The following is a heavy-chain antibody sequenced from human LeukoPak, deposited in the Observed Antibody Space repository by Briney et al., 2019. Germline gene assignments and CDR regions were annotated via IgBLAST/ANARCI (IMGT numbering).Heavy chain of an antibody. J-gene: IGHJ4*02. CDR3: ARDPDRSVVVVAATLSDY. D-gene: IGHD2-15*01. V-gene: IGHV1-2*06. Sequence: ASVKVSCKASGYTFTGYYMHWVRQAPGQGLEWMGRINPNSGGTNYAQKFQGRVTMTRDTSISTAYMELSRLRSDDTAVYYCARDPDRSVVVVAATLSDYWGQGTLVTVSS. CDR2: INPNSGGT. CDR1: GYTFTGYY.